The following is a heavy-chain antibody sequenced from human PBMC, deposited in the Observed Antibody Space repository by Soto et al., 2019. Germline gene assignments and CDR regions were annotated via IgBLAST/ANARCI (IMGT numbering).Heavy chain of an antibody. Sequence: PGESLKISCKGSGYSFTSYWIGWVRQMPGKGLEWMGIIYPGDSDTRYSPSFQGQVTISADKSISTAYLQWSSLKAPDTAMYYCARLRWEYCSGGSCFSFDPWDQGTLVTVS. V-gene: IGHV5-51*01. CDR3: ARLRWEYCSGGSCFSFDP. CDR1: GYSFTSYW. CDR2: IYPGDSDT. J-gene: IGHJ5*02. D-gene: IGHD2-15*01.